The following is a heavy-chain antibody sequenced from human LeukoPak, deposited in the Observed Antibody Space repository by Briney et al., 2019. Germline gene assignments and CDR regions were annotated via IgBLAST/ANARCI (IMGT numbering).Heavy chain of an antibody. CDR1: GFIFNSYW. J-gene: IGHJ3*02. V-gene: IGHV3-7*03. Sequence: GGSLRLSCAASGFIFNSYWMNWLRQAPGKGLERVANVDQDGSEKYYVGSVKGRFTISRDNAKNSLYLQMNSLRVEDTAVYYCARGWASSRRKAFDIWGRGTMVTVSS. CDR2: VDQDGSEK. D-gene: IGHD3-16*01. CDR3: ARGWASSRRKAFDI.